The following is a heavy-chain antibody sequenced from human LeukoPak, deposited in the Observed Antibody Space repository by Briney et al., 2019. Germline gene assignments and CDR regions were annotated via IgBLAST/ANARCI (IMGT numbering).Heavy chain of an antibody. CDR1: AGSISSYY. CDR3: ERVAPDHYYDRGVWFDP. J-gene: IGHJ5*02. D-gene: IGHD3-22*01. CDR2: IYYSGST. Sequence: PSESLSLTCTVSAGSISSYYWSWIRQPPGKGLEWIGYIYYSGSTNYNPSLKSRVTISVDTSKNQFSLKLSSVTAADTAVYYCERVAPDHYYDRGVWFDPWGQGTLVTVSS. V-gene: IGHV4-59*01.